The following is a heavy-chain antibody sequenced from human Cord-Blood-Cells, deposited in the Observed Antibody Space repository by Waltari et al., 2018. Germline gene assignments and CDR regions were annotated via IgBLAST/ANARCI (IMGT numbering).Heavy chain of an antibody. J-gene: IGHJ3*02. CDR3: ARCDSSGYKEAFDI. CDR2: IKHSGST. D-gene: IGHD3-22*01. CDR1: GGSFSGYY. Sequence: QVQLQQWGAGLLTPSETLSLTCAVNGGSFSGYYWSWIRQPPGKGLEWIGEIKHSGSTNYNPSLKSRVTRSVDTSKNQLSLKLSSVTAADTAVYYCARCDSSGYKEAFDIWGQGTMVTVSS. V-gene: IGHV4-34*01.